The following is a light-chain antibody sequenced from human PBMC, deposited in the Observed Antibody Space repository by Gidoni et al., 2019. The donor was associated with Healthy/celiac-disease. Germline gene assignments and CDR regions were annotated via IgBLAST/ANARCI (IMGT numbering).Light chain of an antibody. CDR1: KLGDKY. CDR2: QDS. V-gene: IGLV3-1*01. J-gene: IGLJ2*01. Sequence: SYELTQPPSVSVSPGQTASITCAGDKLGDKYACWYQQKPGQSPVLVIYQDSKRPSGIPGRFSGSNSGNTATLPISGTQAMDEADYYCQAWDSSTEVFGGGTKLTVL. CDR3: QAWDSSTEV.